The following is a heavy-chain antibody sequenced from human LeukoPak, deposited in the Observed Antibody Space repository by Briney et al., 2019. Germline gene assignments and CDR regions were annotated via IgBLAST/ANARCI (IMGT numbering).Heavy chain of an antibody. CDR1: GGSFRGYY. CDR2: IFYSGST. J-gene: IGHJ4*02. Sequence: SETLSLTCAVYGGSFRGYYWSWIRQSPGKGLEWIGSIFYSGSTYYNPSLKSRVTISIDTSENQFSLKLSSVTAADTAVYYCATTPALAVAGTLDPKEWGQGTLVTVSS. D-gene: IGHD6-19*01. CDR3: ATTPALAVAGTLDPKE. V-gene: IGHV4-34*12.